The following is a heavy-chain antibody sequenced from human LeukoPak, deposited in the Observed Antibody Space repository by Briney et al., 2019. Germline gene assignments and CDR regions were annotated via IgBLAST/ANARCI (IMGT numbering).Heavy chain of an antibody. Sequence: GASVKVSCKASGYPFTSYGISWVRQAPGQGLEWMGWISAYNGNTKYAQKLQGRVTMTTDTSTSTAYMELRSLRSDDTAVYFCARDSDYYDSGGWAGLDYWGQGTLVTVSS. CDR1: GYPFTSYG. CDR3: ARDSDYYDSGGWAGLDY. D-gene: IGHD3-22*01. V-gene: IGHV1-18*01. CDR2: ISAYNGNT. J-gene: IGHJ4*02.